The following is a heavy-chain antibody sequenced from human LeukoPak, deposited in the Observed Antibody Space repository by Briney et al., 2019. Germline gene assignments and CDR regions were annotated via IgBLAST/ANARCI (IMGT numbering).Heavy chain of an antibody. CDR2: INPNSGGT. CDR3: AHLEDIVVVXAGFDP. J-gene: IGHJ5*02. D-gene: IGHD2-2*01. CDR1: GYTFTGYY. V-gene: IGHV1-2*06. Sequence: GASVKVSCKASGYTFTGYYMHWVRQAPGQGLEWMGRINPNSGGTNYAQKFQGRVTMTRDTSISTAYMELSRLRSDDTAVYYCAHLEDIVVVXAGFDPWGQGTLVTVSS.